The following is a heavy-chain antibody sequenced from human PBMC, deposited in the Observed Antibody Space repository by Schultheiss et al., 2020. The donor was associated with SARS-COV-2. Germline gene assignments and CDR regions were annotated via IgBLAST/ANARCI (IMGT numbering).Heavy chain of an antibody. CDR1: GGSISSYY. J-gene: IGHJ6*02. CDR3: ARVPGYCSSTSCSYYYGMDV. Sequence: SETLSLTCTVSGGSISSYYWSWIRQPPGKGLEWIGYIYYSGSTNYNPSLKIRVTISVDTSKNQFSLKLSSVTAADTAVYYCARVPGYCSSTSCSYYYGMDVWGQGTTVTVSS. CDR2: IYYSGST. V-gene: IGHV4-59*01. D-gene: IGHD2-2*01.